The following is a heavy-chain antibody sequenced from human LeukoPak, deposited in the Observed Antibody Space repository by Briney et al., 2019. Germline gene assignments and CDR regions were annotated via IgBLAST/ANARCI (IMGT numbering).Heavy chain of an antibody. D-gene: IGHD3-22*01. Sequence: SGGSLRLSCAASGFTFSSYWMHWVRQAPGKGLEWVANIKQDGSEIYYVDSVKGRFTISRDNAKNSLYLQMNSLRAEDTAVYYCARVPYSYDSGRAADYWGQGTLVTVSS. J-gene: IGHJ4*02. CDR2: IKQDGSEI. CDR1: GFTFSSYW. CDR3: ARVPYSYDSGRAADY. V-gene: IGHV3-7*01.